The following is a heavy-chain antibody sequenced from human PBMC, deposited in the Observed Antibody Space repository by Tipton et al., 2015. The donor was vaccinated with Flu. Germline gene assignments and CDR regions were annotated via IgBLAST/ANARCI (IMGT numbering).Heavy chain of an antibody. Sequence: TLPLTCTVSGGSISSYYWSWIRQPPGKGLEWIGYIYYSGSTNYNPSLKSRVTTSVDTSKNQFSLKLSSVTAADTAVYYCARGWATEYFQHWGQGTLVTVSS. CDR1: GGSISSYY. CDR2: IYYSGST. J-gene: IGHJ1*01. D-gene: IGHD5-12*01. CDR3: ARGWATEYFQH. V-gene: IGHV4-59*01.